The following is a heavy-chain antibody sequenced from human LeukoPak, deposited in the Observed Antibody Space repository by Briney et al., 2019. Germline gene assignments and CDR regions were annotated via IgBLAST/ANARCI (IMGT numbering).Heavy chain of an antibody. J-gene: IGHJ4*02. V-gene: IGHV3-7*01. CDR3: ARDRFRYGDHHGFDY. Sequence: GGSLRLSCAVSGFTFSSYWMSWVRQAPGKGLEWVANIKEDGSENSYVDSVKGRFTISRDNAKNSLYLQMNSLRAEDTAVYYCARDRFRYGDHHGFDYWGQGTLVTVSS. D-gene: IGHD4-17*01. CDR1: GFTFSSYW. CDR2: IKEDGSEN.